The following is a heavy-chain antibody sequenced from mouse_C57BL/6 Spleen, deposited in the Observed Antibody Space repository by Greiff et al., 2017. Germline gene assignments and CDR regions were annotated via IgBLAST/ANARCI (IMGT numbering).Heavy chain of an antibody. Sequence: EVQRVESEGGLVQPGSSMKLSCTASGFNFSDYYMAWVRQVPEKGLEWVANINYDGSSTYYLDSLKSRFIISRDNAKNILYLQMSSLKSEDTATYCCARERITTVVGYWYFDVWGTGTTVTVSS. CDR3: ARERITTVVGYWYFDV. CDR1: GFNFSDYY. D-gene: IGHD1-1*01. J-gene: IGHJ1*03. V-gene: IGHV5-16*01. CDR2: INYDGSST.